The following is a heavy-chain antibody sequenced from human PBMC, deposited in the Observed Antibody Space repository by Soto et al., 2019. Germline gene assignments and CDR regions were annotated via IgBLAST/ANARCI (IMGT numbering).Heavy chain of an antibody. V-gene: IGHV4-4*02. CDR3: ARDERGIAVAGTGAGFDP. CDR1: GGSISSSNW. D-gene: IGHD6-19*01. Sequence: QVQLQESGPGLVKPSGTLSLTCAVSGGSISSSNWWSWVRQPPGKGLEWIGEIYHSGSTNYNPSLKSRVTISVDKAKNQFSLKLSSVTAADTAVYYCARDERGIAVAGTGAGFDPWGQGTLVTVSS. J-gene: IGHJ5*02. CDR2: IYHSGST.